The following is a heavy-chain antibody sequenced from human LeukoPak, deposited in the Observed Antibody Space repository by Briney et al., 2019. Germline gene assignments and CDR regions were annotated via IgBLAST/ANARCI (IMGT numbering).Heavy chain of an antibody. CDR2: IYGAGST. CDR1: GFTVSNYF. Sequence: GGSLRLSCAVSGFTVSNYFMSWVRQAPGKGLEWVSIIYGAGSTCYADSVKGRFTISRDNSKNTVSLQMNSLRAEDTAVYYCARGSDFWSGYLVYWGQGTLVTVSS. D-gene: IGHD3-3*01. V-gene: IGHV3-53*01. CDR3: ARGSDFWSGYLVY. J-gene: IGHJ4*02.